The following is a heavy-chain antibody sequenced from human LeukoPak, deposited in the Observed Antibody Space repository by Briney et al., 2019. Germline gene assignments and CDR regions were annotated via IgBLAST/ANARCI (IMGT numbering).Heavy chain of an antibody. CDR1: GFTFSSYA. Sequence: GGSLRLSCAASGFTFSSYAMHWVRQAPGKGLEYVSAISSNGGSTYYANSVKGRFTISRDNSKNTLYLQMGSLRAEDMAVYYCARDGVHGGYLFVYWGQGTLVTVSS. J-gene: IGHJ4*02. D-gene: IGHD4-17*01. CDR2: ISSNGGST. CDR3: ARDGVHGGYLFVY. V-gene: IGHV3-64*01.